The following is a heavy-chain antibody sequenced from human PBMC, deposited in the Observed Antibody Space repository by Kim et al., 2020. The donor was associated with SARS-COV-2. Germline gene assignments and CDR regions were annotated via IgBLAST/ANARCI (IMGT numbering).Heavy chain of an antibody. D-gene: IGHD3-10*01. J-gene: IGHJ6*01. Sequence: GGSLRLSCSASGFTFSNYVMNRVRQAPGKGLEWVSSISASGTYLYYADSMKGRFTISRDNAKSSLYLQMNSLRAEDTAVYYCARDPLYGSGTSFYYYSMDVWGRGTTVTVSS. CDR1: GFTFSNYV. V-gene: IGHV3-21*01. CDR2: ISASGTYL. CDR3: ARDPLYGSGTSFYYYSMDV.